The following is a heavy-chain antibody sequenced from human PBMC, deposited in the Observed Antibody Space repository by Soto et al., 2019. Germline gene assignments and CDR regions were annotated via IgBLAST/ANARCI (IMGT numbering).Heavy chain of an antibody. Sequence: PSGTMSLTCTSSGGSISSGVDSWAGIRKPPGKGLEWIGCIYYSGSTYYNPSLKSRVTMSVDTSKNQFSLKLSSVTAADTAVYYCARGSDYGGGHGDKDFDYWGQGTLVTVSS. J-gene: IGHJ4*02. CDR2: IYYSGST. V-gene: IGHV4-39*01. D-gene: IGHD4-17*01. CDR1: GGSISSGVDS. CDR3: ARGSDYGGGHGDKDFDY.